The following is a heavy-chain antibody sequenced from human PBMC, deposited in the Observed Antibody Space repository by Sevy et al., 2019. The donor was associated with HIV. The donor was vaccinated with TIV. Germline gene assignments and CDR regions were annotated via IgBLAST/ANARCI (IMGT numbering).Heavy chain of an antibody. Sequence: GGSLRLSCAASGFTFSSYWMSWVRQAPGKGLEWVANIKQDGSEKYYVDSVKGRFTISRDNAKNSLYLQMNSLRAEDTAVYYSARVKSGSGWYYALSYFDYWGQGTLVTVSS. CDR1: GFTFSSYW. J-gene: IGHJ4*02. D-gene: IGHD6-19*01. V-gene: IGHV3-7*01. CDR2: IKQDGSEK. CDR3: ARVKSGSGWYYALSYFDY.